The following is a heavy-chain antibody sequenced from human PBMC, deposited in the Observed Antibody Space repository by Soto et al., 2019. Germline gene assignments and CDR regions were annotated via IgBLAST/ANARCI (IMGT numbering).Heavy chain of an antibody. V-gene: IGHV1-18*01. J-gene: IGHJ4*02. CDR1: GYTFTSYG. CDR3: ARGRDGDD. Sequence: QVHLVQSGAEVKKHGASVKVSCKASGYTFTSYGITWVRQAPGQGLEWMGWISAHNGNTDYAQKLQGRVIVTRDTSTSTAYKELRSRLSDDTVVYYCARGRDGDDWGQGALVTVSS. CDR2: ISAHNGNT.